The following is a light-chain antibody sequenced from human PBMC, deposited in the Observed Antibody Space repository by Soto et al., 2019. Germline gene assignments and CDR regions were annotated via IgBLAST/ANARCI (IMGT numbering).Light chain of an antibody. Sequence: ILLTQSPATLALSPGERVTLSCRASQSVGINLAWYQHKPGQGPRLLIYDASNRATGIPARFSGSGSGTDFTLTISSLAPEDFEVYYCQQRSNWPWTFGQGTKVDIK. V-gene: IGKV3-11*01. J-gene: IGKJ1*01. CDR3: QQRSNWPWT. CDR1: QSVGIN. CDR2: DAS.